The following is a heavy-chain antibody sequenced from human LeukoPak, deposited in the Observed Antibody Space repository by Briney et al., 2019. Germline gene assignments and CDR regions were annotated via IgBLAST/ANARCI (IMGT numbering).Heavy chain of an antibody. D-gene: IGHD6-19*01. V-gene: IGHV3-30*02. Sequence: PGGSLRLSCAASGFTFSSYGMHWVRQAPGKGLEWVAFIRYDGSNKYYADSAKGRFTISRDNSKNTLYLQMNSLRAEDTAVYYCAKQPYSIAVAGTPTTSDYWGQGTLVTVSS. CDR3: AKQPYSIAVAGTPTTSDY. CDR2: IRYDGSNK. J-gene: IGHJ4*02. CDR1: GFTFSSYG.